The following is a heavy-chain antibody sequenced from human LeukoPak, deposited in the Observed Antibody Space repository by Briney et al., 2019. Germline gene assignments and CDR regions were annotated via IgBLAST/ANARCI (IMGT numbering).Heavy chain of an antibody. J-gene: IGHJ3*02. CDR3: ARDDYWNDGVSAFDI. CDR2: INQGGRET. Sequence: PGRSLRLTCAASGLSVTNYWITWVRQAPGKGLGWVANINQGGRETYYVDSVKRRLTISRDNAKASLFLQMNSLRVEDTAVYYCARDDYWNDGVSAFDIWGQGTIVTVPS. CDR1: GLSVTNYW. V-gene: IGHV3-7*01. D-gene: IGHD1-1*01.